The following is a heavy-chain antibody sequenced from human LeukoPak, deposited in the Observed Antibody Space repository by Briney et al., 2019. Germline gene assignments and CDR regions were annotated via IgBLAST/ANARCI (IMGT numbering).Heavy chain of an antibody. CDR1: GGSISSYY. D-gene: IGHD3-10*01. CDR2: IYYSGST. CDR3: ARDLGGVGGFDY. Sequence: LGTLSLTCTVSGGSISSYYWSWIRQPPGKGLEWIGYIYYSGSTNYNPSLKSRVTISVDTSKNQFSLKLSSVTAADTAVYYCARDLGGVGGFDYWGQGTLVTVSS. V-gene: IGHV4-59*01. J-gene: IGHJ4*02.